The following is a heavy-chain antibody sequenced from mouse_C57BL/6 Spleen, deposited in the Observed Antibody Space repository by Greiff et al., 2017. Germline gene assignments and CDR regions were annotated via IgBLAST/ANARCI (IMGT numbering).Heavy chain of an antibody. CDR1: GFTFSSYA. V-gene: IGHV5-4*01. J-gene: IGHJ2*01. Sequence: EVQLVESGGGLVKPGGSLKLSCAASGFTFSSYAMSWVRQTPEKRLEWVATISDGGSYTYYPDNVKGRFTFSIDNANNNLYLQMSHLKSEDSAMYYCAREVTTVVVFAYWGQGTTLTVAS. CDR2: ISDGGSYT. CDR3: AREVTTVVVFAY. D-gene: IGHD1-1*01.